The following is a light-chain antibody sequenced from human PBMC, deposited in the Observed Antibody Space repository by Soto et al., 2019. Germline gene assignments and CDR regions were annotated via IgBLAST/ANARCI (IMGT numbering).Light chain of an antibody. V-gene: IGKV3-20*01. CDR3: QHYGSPSWT. Sequence: EIVMTQSPATLSVSPGERATLSCRASQSVSGNLAWYQQKPGQAPRILIFAASSRATGIPDKFSGSGSGTDFTLTISRLEPDDFAVYYCQHYGSPSWTFGQGTKVDIK. CDR1: QSVSGN. J-gene: IGKJ1*01. CDR2: AAS.